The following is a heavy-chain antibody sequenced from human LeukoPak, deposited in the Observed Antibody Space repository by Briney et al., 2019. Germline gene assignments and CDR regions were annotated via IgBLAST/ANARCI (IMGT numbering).Heavy chain of an antibody. J-gene: IGHJ4*02. CDR1: GGSISSYY. V-gene: IGHV4-59*01. Sequence: SETLSLTCTVSGGSISSYYWSWIRQSPGKGLECIGYIHYTGSTNYNPSLKSRVTISVDTSKNQFSLKLSSVTAADTAVYYCARARGPRVQLRPFDYWGQGTLVTVSS. D-gene: IGHD5-24*01. CDR2: IHYTGST. CDR3: ARARGPRVQLRPFDY.